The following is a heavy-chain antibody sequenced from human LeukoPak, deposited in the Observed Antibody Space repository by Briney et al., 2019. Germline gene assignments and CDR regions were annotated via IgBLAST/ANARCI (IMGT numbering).Heavy chain of an antibody. J-gene: IGHJ4*02. V-gene: IGHV4-59*12. Sequence: SETLSLTCTVSGGSISTYFWSWIRQPPGKGLEWIGYIYYSGSTYYNPSLKSRVTISVDTSKNQFSLKLSSVTAADTAVYYCARDSGSGSYPRPFDYWGQGTLVTVSS. CDR1: GGSISTYF. CDR3: ARDSGSGSYPRPFDY. CDR2: IYYSGST. D-gene: IGHD1-26*01.